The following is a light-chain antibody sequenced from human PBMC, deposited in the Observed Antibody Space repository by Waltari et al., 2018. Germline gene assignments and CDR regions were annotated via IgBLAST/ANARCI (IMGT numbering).Light chain of an antibody. V-gene: IGLV2-14*01. Sequence: QSALTQPASVSGSPGQSITISCTGTSNDVGAYNYVSWYQHHPGKAPKLMTYEVNIRPSGCSNRCAGSKSGNTASLTISGLQAEDEADYYCSSYTSSSTLFGTGTKVTVL. J-gene: IGLJ1*01. CDR3: SSYTSSSTL. CDR1: SNDVGAYNY. CDR2: EVN.